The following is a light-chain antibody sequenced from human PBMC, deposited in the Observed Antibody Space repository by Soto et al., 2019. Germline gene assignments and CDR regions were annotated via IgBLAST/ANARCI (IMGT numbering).Light chain of an antibody. CDR3: QQTYSNLWT. Sequence: DIRMTQSPSSLSASVGDTVTITCRASQTVSRYLNWYQQKSGTAPKLLIYAASTLHTGVPSRFSGRGSGTDFTLTINNLQREDFADYFCQQTYSNLWTFGQGTKVDIK. V-gene: IGKV1-39*01. CDR1: QTVSRY. J-gene: IGKJ1*01. CDR2: AAS.